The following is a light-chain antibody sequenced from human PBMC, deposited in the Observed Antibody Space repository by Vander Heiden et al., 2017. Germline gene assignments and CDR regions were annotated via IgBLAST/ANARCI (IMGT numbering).Light chain of an antibody. J-gene: IGKJ1*01. CDR1: RSLLHSSNNRNY. CDR2: WVS. CDR3: QQYFSTPWT. V-gene: IGKV4-1*01. Sequence: DIVMTQSPDSLAVSLGERATINCKSSRSLLHSSNNRNYLCWYQQKPGQPPKLLISWVSTRESGVPDRFSGSGSGTEFALTISSLQAEDVAVYYCQQYFSTPWTFGQGTKVEIK.